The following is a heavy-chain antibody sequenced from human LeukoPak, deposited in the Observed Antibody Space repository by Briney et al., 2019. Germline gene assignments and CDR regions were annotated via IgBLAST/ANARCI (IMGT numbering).Heavy chain of an antibody. J-gene: IGHJ5*02. V-gene: IGHV4-39*07. D-gene: IGHD3-10*01. CDR2: IYYSGST. CDR1: GGSISSSSYY. CDR3: AGERITMVRGVIITELWFDP. Sequence: SETLSLTCTVSGGSISSSSYYWGWIRQPPGKGLEWIGSIYYSGSTYYNPSLRSRVTISVDTSKNQFSLKLSSVTAADTAVYYCAGERITMVRGVIITELWFDPWGQGTLVTVSS.